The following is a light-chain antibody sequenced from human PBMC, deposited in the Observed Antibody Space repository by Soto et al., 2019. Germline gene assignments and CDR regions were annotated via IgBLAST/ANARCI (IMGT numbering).Light chain of an antibody. CDR3: MQALQTPWA. V-gene: IGKV2-28*01. CDR1: PGLVRSNGYNW. J-gene: IGKJ1*01. Sequence: VLPQSQLSLPLTPGEPASLSCSSSPGLVRSNGYNWLDWYLQKPGQSPQLLIYLGSNRACGVPDRFSGSGSGTEFTLKISRVEADDVGVYYCMQALQTPWAFGQGTKVDIK. CDR2: LGS.